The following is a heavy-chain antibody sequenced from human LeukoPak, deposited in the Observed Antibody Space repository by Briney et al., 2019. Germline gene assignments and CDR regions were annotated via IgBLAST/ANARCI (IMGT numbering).Heavy chain of an antibody. CDR3: ARDPGWSGKVDYFDY. CDR1: GFTFSSYS. CDR2: ISSSSSYI. D-gene: IGHD3-3*01. Sequence: GGSLRLSCAAPGFTFSSYSMNWVRQAPGKGLEWVSSISSSSSYIYYADSVKGRFTISRDNAKNSLYLQMNSLRAEDTAVYYCARDPGWSGKVDYFDYWGQGTLVTVSS. V-gene: IGHV3-21*01. J-gene: IGHJ4*02.